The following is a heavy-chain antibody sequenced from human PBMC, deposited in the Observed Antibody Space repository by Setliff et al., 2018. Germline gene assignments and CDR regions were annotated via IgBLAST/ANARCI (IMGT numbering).Heavy chain of an antibody. CDR2: MYYSGDT. CDR3: ARLPPLHTPMALTFDY. Sequence: SSETLSLTCTVSGGSVRGYYWSWIRQPPGKGLEWIGYMYYSGDTNYNPSLKSRVTISVDTSKNQFSLELRSVTAADTAVYYCARLPPLHTPMALTFDYWGQGILGTVSS. J-gene: IGHJ4*02. D-gene: IGHD5-18*01. CDR1: GGSVRGYY. V-gene: IGHV4-59*08.